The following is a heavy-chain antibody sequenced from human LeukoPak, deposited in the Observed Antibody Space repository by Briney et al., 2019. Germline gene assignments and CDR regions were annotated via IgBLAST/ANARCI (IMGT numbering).Heavy chain of an antibody. J-gene: IGHJ4*02. D-gene: IGHD1-26*01. CDR3: ARDPLVGAMGGRFYYFDY. CDR1: VYTFTNYG. V-gene: IGHV1-18*01. CDR2: ISAYNRNS. Sequence: GASVKLSCKSSVYTFTNYGINWVRQAPGQPLEWMAWISAYNRNSNSAQKLQGRVTVTTDTSTSTAYMELRSLRSDDTAVYYCARDPLVGAMGGRFYYFDYWGQGTLVTVSS.